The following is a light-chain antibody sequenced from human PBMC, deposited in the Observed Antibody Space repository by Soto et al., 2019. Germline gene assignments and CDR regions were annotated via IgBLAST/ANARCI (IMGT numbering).Light chain of an antibody. V-gene: IGKV3-20*01. Sequence: EIVLTQSPGTLSLSPGERGTLACWASQSVSSSSLAWYQQRPGQAPRLLIYGASIRATDIPDRFSGSGSGTDFTLTISRLEPEDFAVYYCQQYGSSPLTFGGGT. J-gene: IGKJ4*01. CDR2: GAS. CDR3: QQYGSSPLT. CDR1: QSVSSSS.